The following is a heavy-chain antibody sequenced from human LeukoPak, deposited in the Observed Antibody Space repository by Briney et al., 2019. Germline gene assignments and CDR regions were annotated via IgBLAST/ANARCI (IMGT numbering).Heavy chain of an antibody. CDR2: ISGSGGST. J-gene: IGHJ4*02. D-gene: IGHD3-3*01. CDR1: GFTFSSYA. V-gene: IGHV3-23*01. Sequence: PGGSLRLSCAASGFTFSSYAMSWVRQAPGKGPEWVSAISGSGGSTYYADSVKGRFTISRDNSKNTLYLQMNSLRAEDTAVYYCAKGLTIPFNYFDYWGQGTLVTVSS. CDR3: AKGLTIPFNYFDY.